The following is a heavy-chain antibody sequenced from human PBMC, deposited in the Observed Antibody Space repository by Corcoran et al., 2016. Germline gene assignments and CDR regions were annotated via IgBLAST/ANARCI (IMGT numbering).Heavy chain of an antibody. CDR3: ARDREGFLEWLLYEYYYYGMDV. V-gene: IGHV1-46*01. Sequence: QVQLVQSGAEVKKPGASVKVSCKASGYTFTSYYMHWVRQAPGQGLEWMGIINPSGGSTSSAQKFQGRVTMTRDTSTSTVSMELSSLRSEDTAVYYCARDREGFLEWLLYEYYYYGMDVWGQGTTVTVSS. D-gene: IGHD3-3*01. CDR2: INPSGGST. CDR1: GYTFTSYY. J-gene: IGHJ6*02.